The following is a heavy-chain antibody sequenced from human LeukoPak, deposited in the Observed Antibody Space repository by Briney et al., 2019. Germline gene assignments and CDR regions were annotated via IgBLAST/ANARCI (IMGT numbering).Heavy chain of an antibody. CDR3: ARDRRGGTKMTRGFDP. D-gene: IGHD5-24*01. CDR2: INHSGST. J-gene: IGHJ5*02. Sequence: SETLPLTCAVYGGSFSDYYWTWIRQPPGKGLEWIGEINHSGSTNYNPSLKSRLTISADTSKNQFSMELNSVTAADTAVYYCARDRRGGTKMTRGFDPWGQGTLVTVSS. V-gene: IGHV4-34*01. CDR1: GGSFSDYY.